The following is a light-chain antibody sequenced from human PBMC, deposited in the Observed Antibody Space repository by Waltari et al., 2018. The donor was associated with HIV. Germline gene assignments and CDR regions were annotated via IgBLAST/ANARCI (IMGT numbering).Light chain of an antibody. V-gene: IGKV3-11*01. CDR2: GAS. J-gene: IGKJ5*01. Sequence: EIVLTQSPATLSLSPGERATLSCRASQSVGNSLAWYQQKPGQAPRLLMYGASSRATGIPARFSGSGSGTDFTLTISSLEPGDFGVYYCQQRSNWPISFGQGTRLEIK. CDR3: QQRSNWPIS. CDR1: QSVGNS.